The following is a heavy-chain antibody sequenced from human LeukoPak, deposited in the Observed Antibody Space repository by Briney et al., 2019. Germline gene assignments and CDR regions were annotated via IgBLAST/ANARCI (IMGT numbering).Heavy chain of an antibody. V-gene: IGHV4-34*01. CDR3: ARGDSSSWYWFDP. Sequence: SETLPLTCAVYGGSFSGYYWSWIRQPPGKGLEWIGEINHSGSTNYNPSLKSRVTISVDTSKNQFSLKLSSVTAADTAVYYCARGDSSSWYWFDPWGQGTLVTVSS. D-gene: IGHD6-13*01. CDR1: GGSFSGYY. CDR2: INHSGST. J-gene: IGHJ5*02.